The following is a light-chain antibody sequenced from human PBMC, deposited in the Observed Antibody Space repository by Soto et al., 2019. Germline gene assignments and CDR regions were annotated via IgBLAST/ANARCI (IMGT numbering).Light chain of an antibody. CDR1: QSISRY. J-gene: IGKJ5*01. CDR2: TTS. Sequence: DIQMTQSPSSLSASVGDRVTISCRASQSISRYLNWYQQKPGLVPKLLIYTTSTLQSGVPSRFSGSGSGTDYTLTISSLQLEDFATYYCQQSYSTPITFGQGTRLEIK. CDR3: QQSYSTPIT. V-gene: IGKV1-39*01.